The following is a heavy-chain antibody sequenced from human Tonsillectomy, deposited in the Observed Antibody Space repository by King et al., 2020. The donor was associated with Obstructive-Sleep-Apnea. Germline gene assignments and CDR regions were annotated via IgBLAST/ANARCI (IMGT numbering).Heavy chain of an antibody. CDR3: ARADDSSGYADY. CDR1: GGSIISSNW. CDR2: IYHSGST. J-gene: IGHJ4*02. D-gene: IGHD3-22*01. Sequence: QLQESGPGLVKPSGTLSLTCVVSGGSIISSNWWSWVRQPPGKGLEWIGEIYHSGSTNYNPSLKSRVTISVDKSKNQFSLSLNSVTAADTAVYYCARADDSSGYADYWGQGTLVTVSS. V-gene: IGHV4-4*02.